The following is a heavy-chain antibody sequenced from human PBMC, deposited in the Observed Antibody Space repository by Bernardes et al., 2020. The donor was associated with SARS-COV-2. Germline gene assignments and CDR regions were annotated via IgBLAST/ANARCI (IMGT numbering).Heavy chain of an antibody. CDR1: GGTFSSYA. CDR2: IIPIFGTA. V-gene: IGHV1-69*13. CDR3: ARVRVGYSSGWYALDY. Sequence: SVKVSCKASGGTFSSYAISWVRQAPGQGLEWMGGIIPIFGTANYAQKFQGRVTITADESTSTAYMELSSLRSEDTAVYYCARVRVGYSSGWYALDYWGQGTLVTVSS. J-gene: IGHJ4*02. D-gene: IGHD6-19*01.